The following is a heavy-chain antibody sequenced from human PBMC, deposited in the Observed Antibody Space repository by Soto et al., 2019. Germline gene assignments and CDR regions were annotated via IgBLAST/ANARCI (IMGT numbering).Heavy chain of an antibody. CDR1: GFTFSSYA. J-gene: IGHJ4*02. Sequence: NPGGSLRLSCAASGFTFSSYAVSWIRQPPGKGLEWIGEINHSGSTNYNPSLKSRVTISVDTSKNQFSLKLSSVTAADTAVYYCARHKAYGDYFDYWGQGTLVTVSS. CDR2: INHSGST. CDR3: ARHKAYGDYFDY. D-gene: IGHD4-17*01. V-gene: IGHV4-34*01.